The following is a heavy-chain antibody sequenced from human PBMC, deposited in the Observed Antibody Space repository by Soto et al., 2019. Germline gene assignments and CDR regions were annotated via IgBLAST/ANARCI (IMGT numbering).Heavy chain of an antibody. V-gene: IGHV1-46*01. CDR3: ATRLPWANLRVYYYYGMGV. J-gene: IGHJ6*02. D-gene: IGHD4-17*01. CDR2: INPSGGST. CDR1: GYTFTSYY. Sequence: ASVKVSCKASGYTFTSYYMHWVRQAPGQGLEWMGIINPSGGSTSYAQKFQGRVTMTRDTSTSTVYMELSSLRSEDTAVYYCATRLPWANLRVYYYYGMGVWGQGTTVTVSS.